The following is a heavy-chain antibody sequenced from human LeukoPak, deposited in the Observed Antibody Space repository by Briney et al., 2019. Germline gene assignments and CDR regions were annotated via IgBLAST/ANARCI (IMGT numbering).Heavy chain of an antibody. V-gene: IGHV3-21*01. CDR3: ARDRGYSYGYYFDY. Sequence: GGSLRLSCAASGFTFSSHSLNWVRRAPGKGLEWISSISGSSSFIYYAGSVKGRFTISRDNSKNTLYLQMNSLRAEDTAVYYCARDRGYSYGYYFDYWGQGTLVTVSS. D-gene: IGHD5-18*01. CDR1: GFTFSSHS. J-gene: IGHJ4*02. CDR2: ISGSSSFI.